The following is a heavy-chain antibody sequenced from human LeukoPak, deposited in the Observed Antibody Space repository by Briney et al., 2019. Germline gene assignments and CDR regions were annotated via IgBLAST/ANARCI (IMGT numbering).Heavy chain of an antibody. CDR1: GFTFSDYG. D-gene: IGHD3-22*01. CDR3: TRDYYDSSGYYYLPDY. CDR2: ISYDGRKM. V-gene: IGHV3-30*03. J-gene: IGHJ4*02. Sequence: QPGRSLRLSCVASGFTFSDYGIHWVRQAPGKGLEWVAVISYDGRKMKYADSVKGRFTISRDNSKDTLSLHMNTLRTEDTAVYYCTRDYYDSSGYYYLPDYWGQGTPVTVSS.